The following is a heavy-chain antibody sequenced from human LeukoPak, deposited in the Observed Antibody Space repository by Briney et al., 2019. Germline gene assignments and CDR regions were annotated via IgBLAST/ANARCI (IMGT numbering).Heavy chain of an antibody. CDR1: GYTFTSYG. J-gene: IGHJ6*02. V-gene: IGHV1-18*01. D-gene: IGHD3-9*01. Sequence: GASVKVSCKASGYTFTSYGISWVRQAPGQGLEWMGWISAYNGNTNYAQKLQGRVTMTTDTSTSTAYMELRSLRSDDTAVYYCARDPDPHDILTGYYPDSYYYYYGMDVWGQGTTVTVSS. CDR3: ARDPDPHDILTGYYPDSYYYYYGMDV. CDR2: ISAYNGNT.